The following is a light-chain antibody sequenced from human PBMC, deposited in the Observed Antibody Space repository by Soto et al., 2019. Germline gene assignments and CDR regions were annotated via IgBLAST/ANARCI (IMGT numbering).Light chain of an antibody. CDR3: QQRSNWPPIT. J-gene: IGKJ5*01. Sequence: EIVLTQSPGTLSLFPGERATLSCRASQSVGRYLAWYQQKPGQAPRLLIYDASNRATGVPARFSGSGSGTDFTLTISSLEPEDFAVYYCQQRSNWPPITFGQGTRLEIK. CDR2: DAS. CDR1: QSVGRY. V-gene: IGKV3-11*01.